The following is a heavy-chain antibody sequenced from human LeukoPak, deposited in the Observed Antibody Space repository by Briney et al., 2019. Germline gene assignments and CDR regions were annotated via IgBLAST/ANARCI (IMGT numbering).Heavy chain of an antibody. D-gene: IGHD1-1*01. CDR2: ISGNGGSI. V-gene: IGHV3-23*01. Sequence: QPGGSLRLSCAASGFTFSTYAMNWVRQAPGKGLEWVSAISGNGGSIYYADSVKGRFTISRDNSKNTLYLQMNSLRAGDTAVYYCAKGHDTRTATLDYWGQGTLVTVSS. CDR1: GFTFSTYA. J-gene: IGHJ4*02. CDR3: AKGHDTRTATLDY.